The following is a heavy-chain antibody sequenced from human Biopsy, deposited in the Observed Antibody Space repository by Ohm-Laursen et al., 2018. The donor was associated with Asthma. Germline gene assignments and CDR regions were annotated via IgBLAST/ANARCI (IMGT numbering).Heavy chain of an antibody. Sequence: SSVKVSCNTLGGTFNTYVIGWVRQAPEQGLEWMGGINSVFGTTTYPQKFQDRVTITADDSTSTVYMELSSLRSEDTAVYYCARKAGSCISRTCYSLDFWGQGTLVTVSS. CDR2: INSVFGTT. J-gene: IGHJ4*02. V-gene: IGHV1-69*01. CDR1: GGTFNTYV. D-gene: IGHD2-2*01. CDR3: ARKAGSCISRTCYSLDF.